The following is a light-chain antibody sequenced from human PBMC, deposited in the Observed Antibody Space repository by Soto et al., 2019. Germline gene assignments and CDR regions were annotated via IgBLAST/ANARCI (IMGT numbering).Light chain of an antibody. CDR3: AAWDDSLNGNYV. V-gene: IGLV1-44*01. Sequence: QSVLTQPPSASGTPGQRVTIPCSGSRSNIGSNAVTWYQQLPGTAPELLIYSDNQRPSGVPDRISGSRAGTSASLAISGLQSEDEADYYCAAWDDSLNGNYVFGTGTKVTVL. CDR1: RSNIGSNA. CDR2: SDN. J-gene: IGLJ1*01.